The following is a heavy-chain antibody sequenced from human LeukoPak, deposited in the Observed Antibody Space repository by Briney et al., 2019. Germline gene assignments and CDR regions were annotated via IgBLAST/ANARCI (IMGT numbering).Heavy chain of an antibody. D-gene: IGHD2-2*01. CDR2: IISSSRTI. J-gene: IGHJ4*02. Sequence: GGSLRLSCAASGFTFNTYSMNWVRQAPGKGLEWVSYIISSSRTIYYADSVKGRFTISRDNAKNSLYLQMSSLRDEDTAVYYCARAVADCSRTSCLYYFDYWGQGTLVTVSS. V-gene: IGHV3-48*02. CDR3: ARAVADCSRTSCLYYFDY. CDR1: GFTFNTYS.